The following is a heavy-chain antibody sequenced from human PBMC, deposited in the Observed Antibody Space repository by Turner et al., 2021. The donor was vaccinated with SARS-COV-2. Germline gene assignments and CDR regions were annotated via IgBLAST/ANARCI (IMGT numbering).Heavy chain of an antibody. CDR3: ARLHVHCTSTSCYWDYYFGMDV. CDR1: GYTFTNYD. J-gene: IGHJ6*02. V-gene: IGHV1-8*01. CDR2: MNPNSGNT. D-gene: IGHD2-2*01. Sequence: QVQLVQYGAEVKKPGASVKVSCQASGYTFTNYDINWVRQATGQGLEWMGRMNPNSGNTDYAQKFPGRVTMTRDTTISTAYMELSILRSEDTAVYYCARLHVHCTSTSCYWDYYFGMDVWGQGTTVTVSS.